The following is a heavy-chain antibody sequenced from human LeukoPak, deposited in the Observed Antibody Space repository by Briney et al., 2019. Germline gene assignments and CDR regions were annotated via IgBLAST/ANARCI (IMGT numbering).Heavy chain of an antibody. D-gene: IGHD3-10*01. Sequence: SVKVSCKASGGTFSSYAISWVRQAPGQGLEWMGGIIPIFGTANYAQKFQGRVTITADKSTSTAYMELSSLRSEDTAVYYCARTYGSGSYYFNYWGQGTLVTVSS. CDR3: ARTYGSGSYYFNY. CDR1: GGTFSSYA. CDR2: IIPIFGTA. V-gene: IGHV1-69*06. J-gene: IGHJ4*02.